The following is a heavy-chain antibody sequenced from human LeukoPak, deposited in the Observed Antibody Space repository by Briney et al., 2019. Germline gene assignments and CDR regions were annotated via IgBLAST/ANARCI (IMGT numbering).Heavy chain of an antibody. CDR2: INHSGST. CDR3: ARGGLRLGELSFLTYYFDY. CDR1: GGSFSGYY. V-gene: IGHV4-34*01. J-gene: IGHJ4*02. Sequence: PSETLSLTCAVYGGSFSGYYWSWIRQPPGKRLEWIGEINHSGSTNYNPSLKSRVTISVDTSKNQFSLKLSSVTAADTAVCYCARGGLRLGELSFLTYYFDYWGQGTLVTVSS. D-gene: IGHD3-16*02.